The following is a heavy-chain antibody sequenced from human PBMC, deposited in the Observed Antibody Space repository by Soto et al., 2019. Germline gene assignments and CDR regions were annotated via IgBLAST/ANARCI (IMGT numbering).Heavy chain of an antibody. D-gene: IGHD4-17*01. CDR1: GYSISSGYY. CDR2: INHRGNS. CDR3: VRSGDDYGSYIDY. V-gene: IGHV4-38-2*01. J-gene: IGHJ4*02. Sequence: PSETLSLTCDVSGYSISSGYYWAWVRQPPGKGMEWIGSINHRGNSYYSPSLKSRVTISVDTSKNQGSLKVSSVTAADTAVYYCVRSGDDYGSYIDYWGQGTLVTVS.